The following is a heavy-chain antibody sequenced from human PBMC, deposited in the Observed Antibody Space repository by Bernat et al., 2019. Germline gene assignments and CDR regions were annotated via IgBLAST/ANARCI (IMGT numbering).Heavy chain of an antibody. V-gene: IGHV3-30*18. CDR2: ISYDGSNK. J-gene: IGHJ4*02. Sequence: QVQLVESGGGAVQPGRSLRLSCAASGFTFSSYGMHWVRQAPGKGLEWVAVISYDGSNKYYADSVKGRFTISRDNSKNTLYLQMNSLRAEDTAVYYCAKDDPQPGAEFDYWGQGTLVTVSS. CDR3: AKDDPQPGAEFDY. CDR1: GFTFSSYG. D-gene: IGHD3-10*01.